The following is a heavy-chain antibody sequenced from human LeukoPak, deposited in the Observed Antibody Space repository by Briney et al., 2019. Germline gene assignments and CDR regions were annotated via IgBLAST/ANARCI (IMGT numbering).Heavy chain of an antibody. CDR1: GYTFTSYY. CDR2: INPTTGDT. Sequence: GASVKVSCKASGYTFTSYYVHWVRQAPGQGLQWMGIINPTTGDTIYAQKFQGRVTMTRDMYTDTVYMELSSLRSEDTAVYYCARYGFSAVWQGGWHAFDIWGHGTMVTVSS. D-gene: IGHD5-24*01. V-gene: IGHV1-46*01. CDR3: ARYGFSAVWQGGWHAFDI. J-gene: IGHJ3*02.